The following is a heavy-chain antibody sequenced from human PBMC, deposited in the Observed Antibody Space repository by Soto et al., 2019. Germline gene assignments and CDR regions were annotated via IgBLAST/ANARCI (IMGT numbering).Heavy chain of an antibody. V-gene: IGHV3-7*04. CDR2: IKQDGSEK. CDR1: GFSFSSFW. Sequence: EVQLVESGGGLVQPGGSLRLSCAASGFSFSSFWMTWVRQAPGKGLEWVANIKQDGSEKYYVDSVKGRFTISRDNAMNSLSLQMNSLRAEDTAVYYCARDWGDGYDATGDHWGQGTLVTVSS. CDR3: ARDWGDGYDATGDH. J-gene: IGHJ4*01. D-gene: IGHD5-12*01.